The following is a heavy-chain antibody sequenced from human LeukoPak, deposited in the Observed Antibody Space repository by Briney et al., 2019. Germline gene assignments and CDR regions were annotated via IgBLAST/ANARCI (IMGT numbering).Heavy chain of an antibody. CDR1: GFTFSSYG. CDR3: AKRPSGVVVVAAFIDY. V-gene: IGHV3-23*01. Sequence: GGSLRLSCAASGFTFSSYGMSWVRQAPGKGLEWVSAIRGSGGSTYYADSAKGRFTISRDNSKNTLYLQMNSLRAEDTAVYYCAKRPSGVVVVAAFIDYWGQGTLVTVSS. D-gene: IGHD2-15*01. CDR2: IRGSGGST. J-gene: IGHJ4*02.